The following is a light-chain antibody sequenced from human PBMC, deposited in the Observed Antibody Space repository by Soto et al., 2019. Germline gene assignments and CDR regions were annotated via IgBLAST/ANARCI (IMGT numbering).Light chain of an antibody. CDR2: DAS. V-gene: IGKV3-11*01. CDR1: QRIGGY. Sequence: EIVLTQSPATLSLSPVERATLSCRASQRIGGYLGWYQQKPGQAPRLLIYDASNRATGIPVRFSGSGSGTDFTLTITNLEPEDFAIYYCQQRSNWPWTFGQGTKVDIK. J-gene: IGKJ1*01. CDR3: QQRSNWPWT.